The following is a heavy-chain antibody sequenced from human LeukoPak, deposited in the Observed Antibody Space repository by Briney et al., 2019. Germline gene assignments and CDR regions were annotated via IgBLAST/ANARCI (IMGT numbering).Heavy chain of an antibody. CDR2: ISGKGGRT. J-gene: IGHJ4*02. CDR3: ARGRDGYNWIDY. D-gene: IGHD5-24*01. V-gene: IGHV3-23*01. CDR1: GFTFSSSG. Sequence: GGSLRLSCAASGFTFSSSGMTWVCQAPGKGLEWVSAISGKGGRTYYADSVRGRFTISRDNSKNTLFLQMNSLRAEDTAVYYCARGRDGYNWIDYWGQGTVASLSS.